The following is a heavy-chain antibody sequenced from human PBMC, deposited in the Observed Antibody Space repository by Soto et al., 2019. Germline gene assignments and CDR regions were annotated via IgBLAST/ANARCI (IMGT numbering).Heavy chain of an antibody. J-gene: IGHJ5*02. Sequence: QVQLQESGPGLVKPSGTLSLTCAVSGGSISSSNWWSWVRQPPGKGLEWIGEIYHSGSTNYNPSLKSRATISVDKSKNQFSLKRSSVTAADTAVYYCARVVAAAGHGGDWFDPWGQGTLVTVSS. CDR3: ARVVAAAGHGGDWFDP. CDR1: GGSISSSNW. CDR2: IYHSGST. V-gene: IGHV4-4*02. D-gene: IGHD6-13*01.